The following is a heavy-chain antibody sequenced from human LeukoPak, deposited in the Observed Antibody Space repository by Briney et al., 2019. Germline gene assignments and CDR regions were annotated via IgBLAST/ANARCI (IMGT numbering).Heavy chain of an antibody. CDR3: ARATSSSGSDY. CDR2: ISSNGGST. CDR1: GFTFSSYA. J-gene: IGHJ4*02. D-gene: IGHD6-6*01. Sequence: GGSLRLSCAASGFTFSSYAIPWVRQAPGKGLEYVSAISSNGGSTYYANSVKGRFTISRDNSKNTLYLQMGSLRAEDMAVYYCARATSSSGSDYWGQGTLVTVSS. V-gene: IGHV3-64*01.